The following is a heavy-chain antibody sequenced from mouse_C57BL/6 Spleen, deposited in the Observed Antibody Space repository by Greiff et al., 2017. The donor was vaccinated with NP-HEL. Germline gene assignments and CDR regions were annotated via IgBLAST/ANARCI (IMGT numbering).Heavy chain of an antibody. J-gene: IGHJ1*03. CDR1: GFTFSDYG. D-gene: IGHD2-3*01. Sequence: EVQRVESGGGLVKPGGSLKLSCAASGFTFSDYGMHWVRQAPEKGLEWVAYISSGSSTIYYADTVKGRFTISRDNAKNTLFLQMTSLRSEDTAMYYCARVYDGYYVGWYFDVWGTGTTVTVSS. CDR3: ARVYDGYYVGWYFDV. CDR2: ISSGSSTI. V-gene: IGHV5-17*01.